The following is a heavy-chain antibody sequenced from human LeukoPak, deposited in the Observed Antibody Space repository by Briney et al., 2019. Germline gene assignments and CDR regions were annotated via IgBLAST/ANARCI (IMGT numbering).Heavy chain of an antibody. V-gene: IGHV3-30*02. Sequence: GGSLRLSCAASGFSFSTYGMHWVRQAPGKGLEWVAVIAFNAALSYYVDSVEGRFTISRDNSKNTLYLQMNSLTPDDTAVYYCVKEGQPKVSSFCDYWGQGTLVTVSS. CDR2: IAFNAALS. CDR3: VKEGQPKVSSFCDY. D-gene: IGHD2/OR15-2a*01. J-gene: IGHJ4*02. CDR1: GFSFSTYG.